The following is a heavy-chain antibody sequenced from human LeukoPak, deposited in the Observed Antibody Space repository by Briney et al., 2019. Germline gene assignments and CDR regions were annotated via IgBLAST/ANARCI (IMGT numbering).Heavy chain of an antibody. J-gene: IGHJ4*02. CDR2: IGGSSSSR. CDR3: ARESITGDRDFDY. D-gene: IGHD7-27*01. CDR1: GFTFNTYS. V-gene: IGHV3-21*01. Sequence: GGSLRLSCVASGFTFNTYSMNWVRQAPGKGLEWVSSIGGSSSSRYHADSVKGRFTTPRDNAKNSLYLQMNSLRDEDTAVYYCARESITGDRDFDYWGQGTLITVSS.